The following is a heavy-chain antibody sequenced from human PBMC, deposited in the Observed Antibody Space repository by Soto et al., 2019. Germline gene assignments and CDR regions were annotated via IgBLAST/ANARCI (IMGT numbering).Heavy chain of an antibody. J-gene: IGHJ3*02. CDR2: IIPIFGTA. Sequence: ASVKVSCKASGYTFSSYAISWVRQAPGQGLEWMGGIIPIFGTANYAQKFQGRVTITADESTSTAYMELSSLRSEDTAVYYCARDKPAAGTTDAFDIWGQGTMVTVSS. V-gene: IGHV1-69*13. CDR3: ARDKPAAGTTDAFDI. CDR1: GYTFSSYA. D-gene: IGHD1-7*01.